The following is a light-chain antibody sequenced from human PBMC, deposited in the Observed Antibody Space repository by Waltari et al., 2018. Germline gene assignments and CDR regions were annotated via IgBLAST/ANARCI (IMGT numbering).Light chain of an antibody. CDR2: GNN. CDR3: QSYDSNNHVV. V-gene: IGLV6-57*04. Sequence: NFMLTQPHSVSESPGKTVTISCTRNSGSIGSNYVQWYQQRPGSAPISVLSGNNQRPSGVPDRFSGSIDSASNSASLTIAGLKTDDEGDYFCQSYDSNNHVVFGGGTHLTVL. CDR1: SGSIGSNY. J-gene: IGLJ7*01.